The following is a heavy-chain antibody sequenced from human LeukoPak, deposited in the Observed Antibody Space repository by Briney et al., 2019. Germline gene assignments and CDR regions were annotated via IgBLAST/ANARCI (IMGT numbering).Heavy chain of an antibody. CDR2: ISGSGGST. V-gene: IGHV3-23*01. CDR3: AKDRTITMVRGLTGHRQYYFDY. Sequence: GRSLRLSCAASGFTFSSYAMSWVRQAPGKGLEWVSAISGSGGSTYYADSVKGRFTISRDNSKNTLYLQMNSLRAEDTAAYYCAKDRTITMVRGLTGHRQYYFDYWGQGTLVTVSS. CDR1: GFTFSSYA. D-gene: IGHD3-10*01. J-gene: IGHJ4*02.